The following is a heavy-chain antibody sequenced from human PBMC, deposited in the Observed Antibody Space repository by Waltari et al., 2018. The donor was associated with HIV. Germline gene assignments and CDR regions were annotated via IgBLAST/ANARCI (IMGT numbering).Heavy chain of an antibody. Sequence: QVQLQESGPGLVKPSDTLSLTCAVSDFSITSGHYWGWIRQSPGKGLEWLGSVFHSGSPFYKPAVKSRVSISVDTSKNQFSLKVTSVTAADTAVYYCARQPAPDSTWFQIYFDYWGQGTVVTVSS. V-gene: IGHV4-38-2*01. CDR1: DFSITSGHY. CDR2: VFHSGSP. J-gene: IGHJ4*02. D-gene: IGHD6-13*01. CDR3: ARQPAPDSTWFQIYFDY.